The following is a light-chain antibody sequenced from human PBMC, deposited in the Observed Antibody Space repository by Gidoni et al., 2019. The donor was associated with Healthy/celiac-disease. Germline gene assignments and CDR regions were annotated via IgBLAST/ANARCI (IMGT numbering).Light chain of an antibody. J-gene: IGKJ5*01. CDR2: AAA. Sequence: DIQMTQSPSSLSASVGDRVTITCRASQSISSYLNWYQQKPGTAPKLLIYAAACLQSGVPSRFSGSGSGADFTLTISSLQPEDFATYYCQQSYNTPRITFGQGTRLEIK. CDR1: QSISSY. CDR3: QQSYNTPRIT. V-gene: IGKV1-39*01.